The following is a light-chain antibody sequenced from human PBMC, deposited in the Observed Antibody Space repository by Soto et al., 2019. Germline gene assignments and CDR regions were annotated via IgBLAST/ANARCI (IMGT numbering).Light chain of an antibody. CDR1: NIASKS. CDR2: DDS. V-gene: IGLV3-21*02. Sequence: SYELTQPPSVSVAPGQTARITCGGNNIASKSVHWYQQRPGQAPVLVLYDDSNRPSGIPARFSGSNSGSTATLTISSVEAGDEADYFGQVWDISSDQYLFGAGTKGTVL. J-gene: IGLJ1*01. CDR3: QVWDISSDQYL.